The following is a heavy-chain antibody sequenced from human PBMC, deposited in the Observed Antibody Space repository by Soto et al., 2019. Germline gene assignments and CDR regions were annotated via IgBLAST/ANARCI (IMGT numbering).Heavy chain of an antibody. CDR3: AREAGSYYNVDYYYYGMDV. CDR1: GGSISSSSYY. J-gene: IGHJ6*02. D-gene: IGHD3-10*01. V-gene: IGHV4-39*01. Sequence: PSETLSLTCTVSGGSISSSSYYWGWIRQPPGKGLEWIGSIYYSGSTYYNPSLKSRVTISVDTSKNQFSLKLSSVTAADTAVYYCAREAGSYYNVDYYYYGMDVWGQGTKVT. CDR2: IYYSGST.